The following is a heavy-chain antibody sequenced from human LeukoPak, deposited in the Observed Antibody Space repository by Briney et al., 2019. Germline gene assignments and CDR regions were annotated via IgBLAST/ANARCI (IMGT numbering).Heavy chain of an antibody. CDR1: GYTFTSYY. CDR3: ARDLSLGWYFDL. Sequence: ASVKVSCKVSGYTFTSYYMHWVRQAPGQGLEWMGIINPSGGSTSYAQKFQGRVTMTRDTSTSTVYMELSSLRSEDTAVYYCARDLSLGWYFDLWGRGTLVTVSS. CDR2: INPSGGST. V-gene: IGHV1-46*01. J-gene: IGHJ2*01.